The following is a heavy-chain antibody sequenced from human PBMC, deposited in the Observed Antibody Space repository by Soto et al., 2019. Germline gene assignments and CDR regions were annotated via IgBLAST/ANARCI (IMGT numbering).Heavy chain of an antibody. D-gene: IGHD6-13*01. CDR2: IYYSGST. J-gene: IGHJ5*02. Sequence: ASETLSLTCTVSGGSISSSSYYWGWFRQPPGKGLEWIGSIYYSGSTYYNPSLKSRVTISVETSKKQFSLKLSSVTAAETAVYYCERRYSSSWDNWFDPWGQGTLVT. CDR3: ERRYSSSWDNWFDP. V-gene: IGHV4-39*01. CDR1: GGSISSSSYY.